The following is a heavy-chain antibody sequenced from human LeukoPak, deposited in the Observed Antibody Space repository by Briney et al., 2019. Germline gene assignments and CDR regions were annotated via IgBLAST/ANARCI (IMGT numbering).Heavy chain of an antibody. CDR2: SRAYNRNT. CDR1: GYTFTSYG. Sequence: ASVKVSCKASGYTFTSYGISWVRQAAGQGLEWMGWSRAYNRNTNYAQKLQGRVTMTTDTSTSTAYMELRSLRSDDTAVYYCARTKQDIVVVPAALRGNWFDPWGQGTLVTVSS. V-gene: IGHV1-18*01. D-gene: IGHD2-2*02. J-gene: IGHJ5*02. CDR3: ARTKQDIVVVPAALRGNWFDP.